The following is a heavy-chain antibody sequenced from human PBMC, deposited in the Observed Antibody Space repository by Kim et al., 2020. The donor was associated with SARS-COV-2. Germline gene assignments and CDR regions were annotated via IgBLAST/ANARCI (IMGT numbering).Heavy chain of an antibody. D-gene: IGHD3-16*02. V-gene: IGHV4-39*01. CDR2: IYYSGST. CDR1: GGSISSSSYY. Sequence: SETLSLTCTVSGGSISSSSYYWGWIRQPPGKGLEWIGSIYYSGSTYYNPSLKSRVTKSVDTSKNQFSLKLSSVTAADTAVYYCARRFWGGDIYYFDYWGQGTLVTVSS. CDR3: ARRFWGGDIYYFDY. J-gene: IGHJ4*02.